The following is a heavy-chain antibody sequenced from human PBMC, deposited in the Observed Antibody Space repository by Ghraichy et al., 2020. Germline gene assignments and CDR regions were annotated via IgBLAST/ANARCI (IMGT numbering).Heavy chain of an antibody. J-gene: IGHJ4*02. CDR2: IKQEGSEK. CDR3: ARGPAWDSSGYIPY. CDR1: GFTLNKYW. D-gene: IGHD3-22*01. Sequence: GGSLRLSCAASGFTLNKYWMSWVRQAPGKGLEWVANIKQEGSEKNYVDSVKGRFTISRDNAKNSLYLQMNSLRAEDTAVYYCARGPAWDSSGYIPYWGQGSLVVVSS. V-gene: IGHV3-7*01.